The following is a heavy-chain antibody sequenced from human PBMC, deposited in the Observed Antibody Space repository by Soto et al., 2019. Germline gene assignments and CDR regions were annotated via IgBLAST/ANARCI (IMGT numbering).Heavy chain of an antibody. Sequence: EVQLVESGGGLVQPGGSLRLSCAASGFTVSSNYMSWVRQAPGKGLEWVSVIYSGGSTYYADSVKGRFTISRDNSKNTLYLQMNSLRAEDTAVYYCARDGTRIAVAGTTSRYYGMDVWGQGTTVTVSS. J-gene: IGHJ6*02. V-gene: IGHV3-66*01. CDR3: ARDGTRIAVAGTTSRYYGMDV. CDR1: GFTVSSNY. D-gene: IGHD6-19*01. CDR2: IYSGGST.